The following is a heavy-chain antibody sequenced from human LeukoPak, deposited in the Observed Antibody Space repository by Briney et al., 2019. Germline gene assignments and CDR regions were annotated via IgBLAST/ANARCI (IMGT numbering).Heavy chain of an antibody. CDR2: ISYDGSNK. CDR3: ARDLEGIVVVPSPPFDP. CDR1: GFTFSSYA. V-gene: IGHV3-30-3*01. D-gene: IGHD2-2*01. J-gene: IGHJ5*02. Sequence: GGSLRLSCAASGFTFSSYAMHWVRQAPGKGLEWVAVISYDGSNKYYADSVKGRFTISRDNSKNTLYLQMNSLRAEDTAVYYCARDLEGIVVVPSPPFDPWGQGTLVTVSS.